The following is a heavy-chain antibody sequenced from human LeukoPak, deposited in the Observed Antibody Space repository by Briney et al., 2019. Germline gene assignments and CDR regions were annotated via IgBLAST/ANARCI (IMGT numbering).Heavy chain of an antibody. D-gene: IGHD2-21*02. J-gene: IGHJ3*02. CDR3: AGAYCGGDCYSGRAFDI. Sequence: SETLSLTCAVSGGSISSGGYSWSWIRQPPGKGLEWIGEVYHSVSTNYYPSPKSRVTISIEKSKNQFSLKLSSVTAADTAVYYCAGAYCGGDCYSGRAFDIWGQGTMVTVSS. CDR2: VYHSVST. V-gene: IGHV4-30-2*01. CDR1: GGSISSGGYS.